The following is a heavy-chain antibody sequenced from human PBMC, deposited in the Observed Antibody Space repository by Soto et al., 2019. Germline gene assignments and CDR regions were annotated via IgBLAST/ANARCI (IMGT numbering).Heavy chain of an antibody. CDR2: VYHTGDT. V-gene: IGHV4-4*02. CDR3: ARERVTAGGKNYGDP. D-gene: IGHD2-21*02. CDR1: GCPVTSSHW. J-gene: IGHJ5*02. Sequence: SETLSLTCVVSGCPVTSSHWWSGVRQSPSRGLEWIGNVYHTGDTNFNPSLQSRVTFSVDKSNNQFSLRLTSLTAADTAVYFCARERVTAGGKNYGDPWGHGTLVNIS.